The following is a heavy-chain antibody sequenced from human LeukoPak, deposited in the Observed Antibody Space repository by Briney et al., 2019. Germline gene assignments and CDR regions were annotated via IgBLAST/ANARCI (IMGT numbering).Heavy chain of an antibody. V-gene: IGHV3-30*18. CDR3: AKEVTRPNRAVAGLNY. CDR2: ISYDGSNK. CDR1: GFTFSAYG. D-gene: IGHD6-19*01. J-gene: IGHJ4*02. Sequence: GGSLRLSCAASGFTFSAYGMHGVRQAPGKGLEWVAIISYDGSNKYYADSVKGRFTISRDNSKNTLYLQMNSLRAEDTAVYYCAKEVTRPNRAVAGLNYWGRGTLVTVSS.